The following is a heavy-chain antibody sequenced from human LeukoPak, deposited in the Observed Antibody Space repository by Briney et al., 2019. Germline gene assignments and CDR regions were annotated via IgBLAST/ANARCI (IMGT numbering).Heavy chain of an antibody. Sequence: ASVKVSCKASGYTFTGYHMHWVRTAPGQGLEWMGWINPNSGGTNYAQKFQGRVTMTRDTSISTAYMELGRLRSDDTAVYYCARDRLAVAGTARHNWFDPWGQGTLVTVSS. D-gene: IGHD6-19*01. CDR2: INPNSGGT. J-gene: IGHJ5*02. V-gene: IGHV1-2*02. CDR1: GYTFTGYH. CDR3: ARDRLAVAGTARHNWFDP.